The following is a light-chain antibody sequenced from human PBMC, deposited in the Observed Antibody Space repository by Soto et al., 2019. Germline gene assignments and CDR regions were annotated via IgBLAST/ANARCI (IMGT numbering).Light chain of an antibody. CDR1: QSVSSN. CDR2: DAS. V-gene: IGKV3-15*01. CDR3: QQYPNWPIT. J-gene: IGKJ5*01. Sequence: EIVMPQSPAPLSVSPGESSTLSCMASQSVSSNLAWHQQKPGQAPRILMYDASTRATGISARFSGSGSGTEFTLTISSLQSEDFALYYCQQYPNWPITFAQGTRLEFK.